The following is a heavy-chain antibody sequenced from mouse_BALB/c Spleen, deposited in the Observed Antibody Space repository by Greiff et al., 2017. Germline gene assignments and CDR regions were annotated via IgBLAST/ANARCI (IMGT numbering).Heavy chain of an antibody. J-gene: IGHJ3*01. V-gene: IGHV5-6-3*01. CDR2: INSNGGST. Sequence: DVKLVESGGGLVQPGGSLKLSCAASGFTFSSYGMSWVRQTPDKRLELVATINSNGGSTYYPDSVKGRFTISRDNAKNTLYLQMSSLKSEDTAMYYCARGDDYAAWFAYWGQGTLVTVSA. D-gene: IGHD2-4*01. CDR3: ARGDDYAAWFAY. CDR1: GFTFSSYG.